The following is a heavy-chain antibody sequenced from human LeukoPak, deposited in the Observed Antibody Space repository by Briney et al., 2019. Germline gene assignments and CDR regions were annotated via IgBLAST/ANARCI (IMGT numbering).Heavy chain of an antibody. CDR3: ARAVGDGYNWAYFDY. J-gene: IGHJ4*02. D-gene: IGHD5-24*01. Sequence: GGSLRLSCAASGFTVSSNYMSWVRQAPGKGLEWVSVIYSGGSTYCADSVKGRFTISRDNSKNTLYLQMNSLRAEDTAVYYCARAVGDGYNWAYFDYWGQGTLVTVSS. CDR1: GFTVSSNY. V-gene: IGHV3-66*01. CDR2: IYSGGST.